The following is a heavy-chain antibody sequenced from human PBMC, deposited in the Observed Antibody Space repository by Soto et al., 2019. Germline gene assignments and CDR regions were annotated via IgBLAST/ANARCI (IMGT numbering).Heavy chain of an antibody. Sequence: GASVKVSCKASGYTFTSYGISWVRQAPGQGLEWMGWISAYNGNTNYAQKLQGRVTMTTDTSTSTAYMELRSLRSDDTAVYYCAKEIAVAGRRGAFDIWGQGTMVTVSS. CDR3: AKEIAVAGRRGAFDI. V-gene: IGHV1-18*04. D-gene: IGHD6-19*01. CDR1: GYTFTSYG. CDR2: ISAYNGNT. J-gene: IGHJ3*02.